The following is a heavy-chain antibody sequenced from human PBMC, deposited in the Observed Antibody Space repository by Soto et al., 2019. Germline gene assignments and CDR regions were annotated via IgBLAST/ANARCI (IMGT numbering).Heavy chain of an antibody. D-gene: IGHD5-12*01. V-gene: IGHV4-61*08. J-gene: IGHJ4*02. CDR2: IYYSGST. CDR1: GGSISSGDYS. CDR3: ARLYSGYDFDY. Sequence: SETLSLTCTVSGGSISSGDYSWSWVRQSPGKGLEWIGYIYYSGSTNYNPSLKGRVTISVDTSKNQFSLKLSSVTAPDTAVYYCARLYSGYDFDYWGQGTLVTVSS.